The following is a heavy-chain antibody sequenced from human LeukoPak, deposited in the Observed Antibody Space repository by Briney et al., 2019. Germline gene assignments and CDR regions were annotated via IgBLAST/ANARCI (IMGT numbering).Heavy chain of an antibody. CDR3: ARAQSVVRPHNKYYYDSSGYYVNDAFDI. CDR1: GFTFSSYS. V-gene: IGHV3-21*01. CDR2: ISSSSSYI. Sequence: GGSLRLSCAASGFTFSSYSMNWVRQAPGKGLEWVSSISSSSSYIYYADSVKGRFTISRDNAKNSLYLQMNSLRAEDTAVYYCARAQSVVRPHNKYYYDSSGYYVNDAFDIWGQGTMVTVSS. J-gene: IGHJ3*02. D-gene: IGHD3-22*01.